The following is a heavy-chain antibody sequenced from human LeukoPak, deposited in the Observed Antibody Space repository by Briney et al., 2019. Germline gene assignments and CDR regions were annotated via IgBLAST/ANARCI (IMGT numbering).Heavy chain of an antibody. D-gene: IGHD6-6*01. Sequence: SETLSLTCTVSGGSISSSSYYWGWIRRPPGKGLEWIGSIYYSGRTYYNPSLKSRVTISVDTSKNQFSLKLSSVTAADTAVYYCARVEYSSSCDYWGQGTLVTVSS. CDR2: IYYSGRT. CDR3: ARVEYSSSCDY. CDR1: GGSISSSSYY. V-gene: IGHV4-39*07. J-gene: IGHJ4*02.